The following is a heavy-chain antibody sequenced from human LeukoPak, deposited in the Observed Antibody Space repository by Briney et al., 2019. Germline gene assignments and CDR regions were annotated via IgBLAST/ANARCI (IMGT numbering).Heavy chain of an antibody. J-gene: IGHJ6*04. CDR3: ARPKGYDFWSGLIGTRDV. Sequence: PSETLSLTCTVSGGSISSSSYYWGWIRQPPGKGLEWIGSIYYSGSTYYNPSLKSRVTISVDTSKNQFSLKLSSVTAADTAVYYCARPKGYDFWSGLIGTRDVWGKGTTVTVSS. CDR2: IYYSGST. D-gene: IGHD3-3*01. V-gene: IGHV4-39*01. CDR1: GGSISSSSYY.